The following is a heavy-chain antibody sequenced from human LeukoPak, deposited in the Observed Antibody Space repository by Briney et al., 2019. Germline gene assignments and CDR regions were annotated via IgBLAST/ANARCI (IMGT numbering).Heavy chain of an antibody. CDR3: AKDTSINRYGPFGY. CDR2: IWYDGSNK. CDR1: GFTFSTYG. V-gene: IGHV3-33*06. D-gene: IGHD5-18*01. J-gene: IGHJ4*02. Sequence: QTGGSLRLSCAASGFTFSTYGMHWVRQAPGKGLEWVAVIWYDGSNKYYADSVKGRFTISRDNSKNTLYLQMNSLRAEDTAVYYCAKDTSINRYGPFGYWGQGTLVTVSS.